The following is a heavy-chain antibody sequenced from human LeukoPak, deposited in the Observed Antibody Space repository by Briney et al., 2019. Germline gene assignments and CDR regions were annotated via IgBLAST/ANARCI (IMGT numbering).Heavy chain of an antibody. CDR1: GFTFSSYA. V-gene: IGHV3-48*01. CDR3: ARDLYGDYDY. D-gene: IGHD4-17*01. J-gene: IGHJ4*02. CDR2: TSSSSSTI. Sequence: GGSLRLSCAASGFTFSSYAMSWVRQAPGKGLEWVSATSSSSSTIYYADSVKGRFTISRDNAKNSLYLQMNSLRAEDTAVYYCARDLYGDYDYWGQGTLVTVSS.